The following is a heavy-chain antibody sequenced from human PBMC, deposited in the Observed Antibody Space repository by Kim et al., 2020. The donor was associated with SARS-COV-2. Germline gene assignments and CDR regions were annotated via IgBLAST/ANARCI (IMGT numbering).Heavy chain of an antibody. Sequence: GGSLRLSCVASGFTFDNYAMHWVRQAPGKGLEWVSGISWNSDRTSYADSARGRFTISRDDAKNSLYLHMNSLRPEDTASYYCARVSGSYLNYYFPMDVWG. V-gene: IGHV3-9*01. CDR3: ARVSGSYLNYYFPMDV. CDR1: GFTFDNYA. D-gene: IGHD1-26*01. J-gene: IGHJ6*01. CDR2: ISWNSDRT.